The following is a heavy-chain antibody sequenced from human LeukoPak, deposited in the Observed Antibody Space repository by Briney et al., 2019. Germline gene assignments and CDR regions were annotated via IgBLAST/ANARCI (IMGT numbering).Heavy chain of an antibody. CDR1: GFTFSNYG. Sequence: GRSLRLSCAASGFTFSNYGMHWVRQAPGKGLEWVVVISHDGSNNNYADSVKGRFTISRDNSENTLYLQMNSLRPEDTAVYYCAKVRVGTAHFDYWGQGTLVTVSS. J-gene: IGHJ4*02. V-gene: IGHV3-30*18. CDR3: AKVRVGTAHFDY. CDR2: ISHDGSNN. D-gene: IGHD2-15*01.